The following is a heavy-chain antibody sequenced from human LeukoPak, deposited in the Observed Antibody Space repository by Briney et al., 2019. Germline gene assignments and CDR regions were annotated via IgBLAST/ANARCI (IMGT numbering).Heavy chain of an antibody. CDR2: ISGSGSDGST. J-gene: IGHJ4*02. D-gene: IGHD3-22*01. V-gene: IGHV3-23*01. Sequence: QSGGSLRLSCAASGFTFSSYAMTWVRQAPGKGLEWVSGISGSGSDGSTYYADSVKGRFTISRDNSKNTLYLQMNSLRAEDTAVYYCAKYSHDSSGSYDYWGQGTLVTVSS. CDR1: GFTFSSYA. CDR3: AKYSHDSSGSYDY.